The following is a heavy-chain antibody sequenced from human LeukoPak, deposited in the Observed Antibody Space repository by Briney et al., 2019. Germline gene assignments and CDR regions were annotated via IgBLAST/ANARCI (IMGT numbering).Heavy chain of an antibody. J-gene: IGHJ4*02. D-gene: IGHD3-22*01. CDR1: GFTFSSYV. Sequence: GGSLRLSCAASGFTFSSYVMHWVRQAPGKGLEWVAVIWYDGSNKYYADSVKGRFTISRDNSKNTLYLQMNSLRAEDTAVYYCAREEYYYDSSGYSQYYFDYWGQGTLVTVSS. CDR3: AREEYYYDSSGYSQYYFDY. V-gene: IGHV3-33*01. CDR2: IWYDGSNK.